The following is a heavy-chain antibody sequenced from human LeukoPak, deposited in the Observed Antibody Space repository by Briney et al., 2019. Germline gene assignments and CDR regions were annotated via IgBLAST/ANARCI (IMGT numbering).Heavy chain of an antibody. Sequence: GGSLRLSCAASGFTFSSYWMSWVRQAPGEGLEWVANIKQDGSEKYYVDSVKGPFTISRDNAKNSLYLQMNSLRAEDTAVYYCARELIVGATWHYYYYMDVWGKGTTVTVSS. CDR2: IKQDGSEK. V-gene: IGHV3-7*01. CDR3: ARELIVGATWHYYYYMDV. D-gene: IGHD1-26*01. J-gene: IGHJ6*03. CDR1: GFTFSSYW.